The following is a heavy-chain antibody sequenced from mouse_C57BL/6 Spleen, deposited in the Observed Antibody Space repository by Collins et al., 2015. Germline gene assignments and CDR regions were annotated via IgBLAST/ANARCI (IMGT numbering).Heavy chain of an antibody. D-gene: IGHD3-1*01. Sequence: QVQLQQPGAELVRPGTSVKLSCKASGYTFTSYWMHWVKQRPGQGLEWIGVIDPSDSYTNYNQKFKGKATLTVDTSSSTAYVQLSSLTSEDSAVYYCARRAGSYYYAMDYWGQGTSVTVSS. CDR1: GYTFTSYW. V-gene: IGHV1-59*01. J-gene: IGHJ4*01. CDR3: ARRAGSYYYAMDY. CDR2: IDPSDSYT.